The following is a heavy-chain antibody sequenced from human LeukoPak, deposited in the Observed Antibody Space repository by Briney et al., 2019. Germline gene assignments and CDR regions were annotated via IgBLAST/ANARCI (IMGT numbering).Heavy chain of an antibody. V-gene: IGHV1-69*05. CDR3: ARGDSGYDYGFDN. D-gene: IGHD5-12*01. CDR2: IIPIFGTT. J-gene: IGHJ4*02. CDR1: GGTFSSHA. Sequence: SVKVSCKASGGTFSSHAISWVRQAPGQGLEWVGGIIPIFGTTNYAQKFQGRVTITTDESTSTGYMERGSLRSDDTAVYYCARGDSGYDYGFDNWGQGTLVTVSS.